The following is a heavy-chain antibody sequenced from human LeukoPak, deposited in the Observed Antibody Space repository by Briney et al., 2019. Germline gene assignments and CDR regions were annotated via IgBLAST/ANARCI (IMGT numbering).Heavy chain of an antibody. J-gene: IGHJ4*02. CDR1: GFTFSDYY. CDR3: ARYPTLNYYYDSSGYYDDY. CDR2: ISSSGSTI. V-gene: IGHV3-11*01. Sequence: RTGGSLRLSCAASGFTFSDYYMSWIRQAPGKGLEWVSYISSSGSTIYYADSVKGRFTISRDNAKNSLYLQMNSLRAEDTAVYYCARYPTLNYYYDSSGYYDDYWGQGTLVTVSS. D-gene: IGHD3-22*01.